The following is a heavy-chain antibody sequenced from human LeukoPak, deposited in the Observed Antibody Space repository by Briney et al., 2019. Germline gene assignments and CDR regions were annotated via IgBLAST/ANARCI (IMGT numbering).Heavy chain of an antibody. CDR1: GFTFDDYG. Sequence: RPGGSLRLSCAASGFTFDDYGLSWVRHAPGKGLEWVSGINWNGGSTGYADSVKGRFTISRDNAKKSLYLQMNSLRAEDTAVYYCAKDAAVVRFLEWLTDYYMDVWGKGTTVTVSS. CDR3: AKDAAVVRFLEWLTDYYMDV. J-gene: IGHJ6*03. CDR2: INWNGGST. V-gene: IGHV3-20*04. D-gene: IGHD3-3*01.